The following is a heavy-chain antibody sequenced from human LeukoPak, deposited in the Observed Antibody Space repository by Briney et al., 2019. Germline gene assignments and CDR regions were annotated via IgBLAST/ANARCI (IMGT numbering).Heavy chain of an antibody. CDR3: ARDQGGDYYYGMDV. V-gene: IGHV1-69*04. CDR1: GGTFSSYA. J-gene: IGHJ6*02. Sequence: SVKISCKASGGTFSSYAISWVRQAPGQGLEWMGRIIPILGIANYAQKFQGRVTITADKSTSTAYMELSSLRSEDTAVYYCARDQGGDYYYGMDVWGQGTTVTVSS. CDR2: IIPILGIA. D-gene: IGHD4-17*01.